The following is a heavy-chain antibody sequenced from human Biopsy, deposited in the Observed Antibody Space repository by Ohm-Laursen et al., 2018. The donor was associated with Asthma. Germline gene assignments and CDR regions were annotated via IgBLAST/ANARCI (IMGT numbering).Heavy chain of an antibody. V-gene: IGHV3-33*05. D-gene: IGHD3-3*02. CDR2: MSYDDSQT. J-gene: IGHJ1*01. CDR3: ARTFHFWSPYHAEHYQL. CDR1: GFPISNYG. Sequence: SLRLSCAASGFPISNYGMHWVRQAPGKGLEWVAVMSYDDSQTRYADSVKGRFTISRDNSKTTLSLQMNSLRAEDTAVYYCARTFHFWSPYHAEHYQLWGQGTLVTVSS.